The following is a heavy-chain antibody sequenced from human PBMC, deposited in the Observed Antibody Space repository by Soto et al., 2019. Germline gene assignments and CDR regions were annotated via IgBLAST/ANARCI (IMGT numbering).Heavy chain of an antibody. CDR3: ARQRAVSGSSYWYFDL. V-gene: IGHV4-59*01. J-gene: IGHJ2*01. Sequence: QVQLQESGPGLVKPSETLSLTCTVSGGSINSYYWSWIRQSPGKGPEWIGYIYSSGSTNYNPSLNSRVTISVDTSKNQFSLKLSSVAPADTAIYFCARQRAVSGSSYWYFDLWGRGTLFTVSS. CDR2: IYSSGST. CDR1: GGSINSYY. D-gene: IGHD6-19*01.